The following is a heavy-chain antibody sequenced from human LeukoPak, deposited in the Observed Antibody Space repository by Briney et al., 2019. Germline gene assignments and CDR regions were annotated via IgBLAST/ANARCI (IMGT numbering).Heavy chain of an antibody. Sequence: PGGSLRLSCAASGFTFSSYSMNWVRQAPGKGLEWVSSISSSSSYIYYADSVKGRFTISRGNAKNSLYLQMNSLRAEDTAVYYCARDRVGYENGMDVWGQGTTVTVSS. V-gene: IGHV3-21*01. CDR2: ISSSSSYI. D-gene: IGHD6-13*01. J-gene: IGHJ6*02. CDR1: GFTFSSYS. CDR3: ARDRVGYENGMDV.